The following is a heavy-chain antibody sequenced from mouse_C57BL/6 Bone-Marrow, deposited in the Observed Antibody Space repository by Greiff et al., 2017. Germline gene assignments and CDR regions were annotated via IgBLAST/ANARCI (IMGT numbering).Heavy chain of an antibody. D-gene: IGHD1-1*02. CDR3: ARSDMGGRYAAWFAY. CDR2: INPNNGGT. J-gene: IGHJ3*01. V-gene: IGHV1-18*01. CDR1: GYTFTDYN. Sequence: VQLQQSGPELVKPGASVKIPCKASGYTFTDYNMDWVKQSHGKSLEWIGDINPNNGGTIYNQKFKGKATLTVDKSSSTAYMELRSLTSEDTAVYYCARSDMGGRYAAWFAYWGQGTLVTVSA.